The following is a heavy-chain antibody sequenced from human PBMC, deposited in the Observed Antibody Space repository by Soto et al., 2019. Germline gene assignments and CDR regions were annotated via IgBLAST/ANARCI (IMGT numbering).Heavy chain of an antibody. CDR3: ARHPLNYYGSGSYYPPNWFAP. Sequence: SETLSLTCTVSGGSISSYYWSWIRQPPGKGLEWIGYIYYSGSTNYNPSLKSRVTISVDTSKNQFSLKLSSVTAADTAVYYCARHPLNYYGSGSYYPPNWFAPWGQGTLVT. V-gene: IGHV4-59*08. CDR2: IYYSGST. J-gene: IGHJ5*02. D-gene: IGHD3-10*01. CDR1: GGSISSYY.